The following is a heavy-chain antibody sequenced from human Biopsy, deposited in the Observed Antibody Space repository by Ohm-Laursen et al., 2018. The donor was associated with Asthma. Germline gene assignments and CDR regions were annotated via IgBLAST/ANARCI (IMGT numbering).Heavy chain of an antibody. CDR1: GYSLTDLS. J-gene: IGHJ4*02. CDR2: HDHEEGGT. Sequence: GPSVKVSCKISGYSLTDLSMHWVRQAPGQGLEWMGGHDHEEGGTVYARRFQGRVTMTEDTSTDTAYMELSSLSSDDTAVYYCASDFPKDYVRYNFQFWGQGTLVTVSS. CDR3: ASDFPKDYVRYNFQF. D-gene: IGHD4-17*01. V-gene: IGHV1-24*01.